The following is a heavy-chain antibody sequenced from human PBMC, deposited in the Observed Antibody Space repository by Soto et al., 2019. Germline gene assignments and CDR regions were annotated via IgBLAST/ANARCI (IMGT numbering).Heavy chain of an antibody. CDR3: ARYSYGYVIPGY. D-gene: IGHD5-18*01. CDR1: GYTFTSYG. V-gene: IGHV1-18*01. Sequence: QVQLVQSGAEVKKPGASVKVSCKASGYTFTSYGISWVRQAPGQGLEWMGWISAYNGNTNYAQKLQGRGTMTTDTSTSTADMELRSLRADDTAVYYCARYSYGYVIPGYWGQGTLVTVSS. CDR2: ISAYNGNT. J-gene: IGHJ4*02.